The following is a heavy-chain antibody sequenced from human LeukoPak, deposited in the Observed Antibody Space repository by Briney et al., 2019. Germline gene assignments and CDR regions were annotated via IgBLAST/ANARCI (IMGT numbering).Heavy chain of an antibody. CDR2: IYYSGST. J-gene: IGHJ4*02. Sequence: SETLSLTCTVSGGSISSGGYYWSWIRQHPGKGLEWIGYIYYSGSTYYNPSPKSRVTISVDTSKNQFSLKLSSVTAADTAVYYCASSIGSSSWPFDYWGQGTLVTVSS. V-gene: IGHV4-31*03. CDR1: GGSISSGGYY. D-gene: IGHD6-13*01. CDR3: ASSIGSSSWPFDY.